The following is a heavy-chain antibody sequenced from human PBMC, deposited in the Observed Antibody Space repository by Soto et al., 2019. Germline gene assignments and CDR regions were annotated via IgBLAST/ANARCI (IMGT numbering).Heavy chain of an antibody. J-gene: IGHJ6*03. V-gene: IGHV4-31*03. CDR2: IYYSGST. CDR1: GGSISSGGYY. Sequence: SETLSLTCTVSGGSISSGGYYWSWIRQHPGKGLEWIGYIYYSGSTYYNPSLKSRVTISVDTSKSQFSLKLSSVTAADTAVYYCAREVDYGDYDSYYYYYMDVWGKGTTVTVSS. CDR3: AREVDYGDYDSYYYYYMDV. D-gene: IGHD4-17*01.